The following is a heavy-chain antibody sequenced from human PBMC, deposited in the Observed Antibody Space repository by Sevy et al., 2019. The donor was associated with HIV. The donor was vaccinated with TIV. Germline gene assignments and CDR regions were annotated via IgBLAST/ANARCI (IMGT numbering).Heavy chain of an antibody. CDR2: ISYDGSNK. D-gene: IGHD6-19*01. J-gene: IGHJ4*02. CDR1: GFTFSSYA. V-gene: IGHV3-30-3*01. CDR3: ARASWQGLVHYLDF. Sequence: GGSLRLSCAASGFTFSSYAMHWVRQAPGKGLEWVAVISYDGSNKYYADSVKGRFTISRDNSKNTLYLQMNSLGAEDTAVYYCARASWQGLVHYLDFWGQGTLVTVSS.